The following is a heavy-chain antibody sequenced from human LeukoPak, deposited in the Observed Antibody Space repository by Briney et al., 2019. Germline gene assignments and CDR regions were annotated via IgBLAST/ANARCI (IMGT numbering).Heavy chain of an antibody. CDR1: GGSIGNNNYY. V-gene: IGHV4-39*07. CDR2: IYYNGNT. J-gene: IGHJ4*02. CDR3: ARVSSWGSGSYYNDY. D-gene: IGHD3-10*01. Sequence: SETLSLTCTVSGGSIGNNNYYWGYIRQPPGKGLEWIGSIYYNGNTYYNPSLKSRVTISVDTSKNQFSLKLSSVTAADTAVYYCARVSSWGSGSYYNDYWGQGTLVTVSS.